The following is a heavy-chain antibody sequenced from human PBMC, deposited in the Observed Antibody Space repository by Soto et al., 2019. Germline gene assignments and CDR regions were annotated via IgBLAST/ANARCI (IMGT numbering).Heavy chain of an antibody. CDR1: GYSFTSYW. CDR2: IYPGDSDT. J-gene: IGHJ6*02. CDR3: ARHVHYSGSYHYYYYYGMDV. D-gene: IGHD1-26*01. Sequence: LGESLKISCKGSGYSFTSYWIGWVRQMPGKGLEWMGIIYPGDSDTRYSPSFQGQVTISADKSISTAYLQWSSLKASDTAMYYCARHVHYSGSYHYYYYYGMDVWGQGTTVTVSS. V-gene: IGHV5-51*01.